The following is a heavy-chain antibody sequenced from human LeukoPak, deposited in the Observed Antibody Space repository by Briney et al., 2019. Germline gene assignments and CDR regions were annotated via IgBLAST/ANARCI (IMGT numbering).Heavy chain of an antibody. J-gene: IGHJ4*02. D-gene: IGHD1-26*01. CDR2: IILILGIA. CDR1: GGTFSSYA. V-gene: IGHV1-69*04. CDR3: ARDRVGATTDFDY. Sequence: GTSVKVSCKASGGTFSSYAISWVRQAPGQGLEWMGRIILILGIANYAQKFQGRVTITADKSTSTAYMELSSLRSEDTAVYYCARDRVGATTDFDYWGQGTLVTVSS.